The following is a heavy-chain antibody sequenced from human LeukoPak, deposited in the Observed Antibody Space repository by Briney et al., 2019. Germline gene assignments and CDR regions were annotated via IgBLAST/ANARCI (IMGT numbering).Heavy chain of an antibody. CDR3: ACWEGSGSYHAY. CDR1: GFTFSSYD. Sequence: PGGTLRLSCAASGFTFSSYDMSWVRQAPGKGLEWVSAISGSGGSTYYADSVKGRFTISRDNSKNALYLQMNSLRAEDTAVYYCACWEGSGSYHAYWGQGTLVAVSS. J-gene: IGHJ4*02. D-gene: IGHD3-10*01. CDR2: ISGSGGST. V-gene: IGHV3-23*01.